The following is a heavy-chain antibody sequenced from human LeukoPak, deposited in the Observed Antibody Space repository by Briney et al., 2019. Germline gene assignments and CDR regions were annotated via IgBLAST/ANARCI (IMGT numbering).Heavy chain of an antibody. CDR1: GFTFSSYA. D-gene: IGHD2-2*02. J-gene: IGHJ4*02. CDR2: ISGSGGST. Sequence: GGSLRLSCAASGFTFSSYAMSWVRQAPGKGLEWVSAISGSGGSTYYADSVKGRFTISRDNSKNTLYLQMNSLRAEDTAVYYCATGVDERYQLLYSPTFDYWGQGTLVTVSS. V-gene: IGHV3-23*01. CDR3: ATGVDERYQLLYSPTFDY.